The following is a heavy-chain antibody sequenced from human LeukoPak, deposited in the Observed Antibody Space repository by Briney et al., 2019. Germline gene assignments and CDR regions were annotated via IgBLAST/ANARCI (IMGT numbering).Heavy chain of an antibody. CDR3: ARDPAYFGLDP. V-gene: IGHV3-11*04. D-gene: IGHD3-16*01. CDR2: ISGGGSEI. Sequence: GGSLRLSCAASGFTFSDYYMIWMRQAPGKGLEWVSCISGGGSEIRYADSVRGRFTISRDNAKNSLYLQMNSLRAEDTAVYYCARDPAYFGLDPWGQGTLVTVSP. CDR1: GFTFSDYY. J-gene: IGHJ5*02.